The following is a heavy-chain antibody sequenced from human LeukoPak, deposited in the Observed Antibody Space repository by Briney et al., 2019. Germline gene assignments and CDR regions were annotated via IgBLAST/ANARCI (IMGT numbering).Heavy chain of an antibody. CDR2: IYSGGST. CDR3: ARALTAAAYFDY. J-gene: IGHJ4*02. Sequence: PGGSLRLSCAASGFTVSSNYMSWVRQAPGKGLEWVSVIYSGGSTYYADSVKGRFTISRDNSKNTLYLQMNSLRAEDTAAYYCARALTAAAYFDYWGQGALVTVSS. CDR1: GFTVSSNY. D-gene: IGHD6-25*01. V-gene: IGHV3-66*01.